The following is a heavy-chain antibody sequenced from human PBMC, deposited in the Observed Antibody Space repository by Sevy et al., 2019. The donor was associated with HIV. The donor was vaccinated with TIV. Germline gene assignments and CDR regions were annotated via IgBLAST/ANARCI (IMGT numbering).Heavy chain of an antibody. CDR1: GFTFSSYA. D-gene: IGHD1-26*01. V-gene: IGHV3-30-3*01. CDR2: ISYDGSNK. Sequence: GGSLRLSCAASGFTFSSYAMHWVRQAPGKGLEWVAVISYDGSNKYYADSVKGRFTISRDNSKNTLYLQMNSLRAGDTAVYYCARDRNGYYEYYYYGMDVWGQGTTVTVSS. J-gene: IGHJ6*02. CDR3: ARDRNGYYEYYYYGMDV.